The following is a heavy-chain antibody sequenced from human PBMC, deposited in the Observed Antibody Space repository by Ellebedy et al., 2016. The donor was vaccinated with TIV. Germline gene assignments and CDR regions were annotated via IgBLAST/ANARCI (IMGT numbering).Heavy chain of an antibody. CDR3: AKVGQSSLYCSGGSCYIAQH. D-gene: IGHD2-15*01. CDR1: GYTFTSYY. V-gene: IGHV1-46*01. CDR2: INPSGGST. Sequence: AASVKVSCKASGYTFTSYYMHWVRQAPGQGLEWMGIINPSGGSTSYAQKFQGRVTMTRDTSTSTVYMELSSLRSEDTAVYYCAKVGQSSLYCSGGSCYIAQHWGQGTLVTVSS. J-gene: IGHJ1*01.